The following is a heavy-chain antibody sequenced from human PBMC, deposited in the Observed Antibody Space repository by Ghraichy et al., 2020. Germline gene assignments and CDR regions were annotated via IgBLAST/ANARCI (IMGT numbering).Heavy chain of an antibody. CDR2: ISAYNGNT. V-gene: IGHV1-18*04. J-gene: IGHJ6*02. CDR1: GYTFTSYG. Sequence: ASVKVSCKASGYTFTSYGISWVRQAPGQGLEWMGWISAYNGNTNYAQKLQGRVTMTTDTSTSTAYMELRSLRSDDTAVYYCARSSSSSYYYYGMDVWGQGTTVTVSS. D-gene: IGHD2-2*01. CDR3: ARSSSSSYYYYGMDV.